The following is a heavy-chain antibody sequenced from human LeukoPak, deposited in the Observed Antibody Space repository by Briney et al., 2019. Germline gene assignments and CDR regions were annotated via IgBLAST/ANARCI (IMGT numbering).Heavy chain of an antibody. CDR3: ARASTMFW. Sequence: GGSLRLSCAVSGLTFSSYGMNWVRQAPGKGLEWVSSISSSSSYIYYADSVKGRFTISRDNAKNSLYLQMNSLRAEDTAVYYCARASTMFWWGQGTLVTVSS. CDR2: ISSSSSYI. D-gene: IGHD3-9*01. J-gene: IGHJ4*02. CDR1: GLTFSSYG. V-gene: IGHV3-21*01.